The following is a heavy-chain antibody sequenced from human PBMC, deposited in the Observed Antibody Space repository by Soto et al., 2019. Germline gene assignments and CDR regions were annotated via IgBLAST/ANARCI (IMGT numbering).Heavy chain of an antibody. CDR1: GFTFSSYA. V-gene: IGHV3-23*01. D-gene: IGHD6-13*01. J-gene: IGHJ4*02. CDR3: AKDLDSSWLFDY. CDR2: ISGSDGST. Sequence: QPGGSLRLSCAASGFTFSSYAMSWVRQAPGKGLEWVSAISGSDGSTYYADSVKGRFTISRDNSKNTLYLQMNSLRAEDTAVYYCAKDLDSSWLFDYWGQGTLVTVSS.